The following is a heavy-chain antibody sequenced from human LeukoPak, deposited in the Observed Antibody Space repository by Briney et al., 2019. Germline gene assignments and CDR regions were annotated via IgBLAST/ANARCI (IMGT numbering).Heavy chain of an antibody. CDR2: IYYSGST. CDR3: ARDPSGYFNY. CDR1: GGSVSSGNYY. Sequence: SSETLSLTCTVSGGSVSSGNYYWSWIRQPPGKGLEWIGCIYYSGSTNYNPSLKSRVTISVDTSQNQFSLKLSSVTAADTAVYYCARDPSGYFNYWGQGTLATVSS. V-gene: IGHV4-61*01. D-gene: IGHD3-22*01. J-gene: IGHJ4*02.